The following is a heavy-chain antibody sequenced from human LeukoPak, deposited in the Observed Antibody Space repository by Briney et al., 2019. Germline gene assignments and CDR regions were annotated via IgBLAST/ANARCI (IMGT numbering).Heavy chain of an antibody. J-gene: IGHJ4*02. CDR1: GFTFSSYA. CDR2: ISGSGGST. CDR3: AKDWSGYDYVWGSYLNYFDY. Sequence: GGSLRLSCAASGFTFSSYAMSWVRQAPGKGLEWVSAISGSGGSTYYADSVKGRFTISRENSKNTLYLQMNSLRAEDTAVYYCAKDWSGYDYVWGSYLNYFDYWGQGTLVTVSS. D-gene: IGHD3-16*02. V-gene: IGHV3-23*01.